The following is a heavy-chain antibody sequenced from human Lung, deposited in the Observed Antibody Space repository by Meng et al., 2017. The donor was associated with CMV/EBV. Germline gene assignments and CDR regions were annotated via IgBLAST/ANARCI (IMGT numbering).Heavy chain of an antibody. Sequence: GGSLRLXCAASEFTFSHYAMYWVRQAPGKGLEWVSSISSSSSYIYYADSVKGRFTISRDNAKNSLYLQMNSLRAEDTAVYYCARAMGRYCTNGVCSNYYYYYGMDVXGQGXTVTVSS. D-gene: IGHD2-8*01. V-gene: IGHV3-21*01. CDR3: ARAMGRYCTNGVCSNYYYYYGMDV. J-gene: IGHJ6*02. CDR1: EFTFSHYA. CDR2: ISSSSSYI.